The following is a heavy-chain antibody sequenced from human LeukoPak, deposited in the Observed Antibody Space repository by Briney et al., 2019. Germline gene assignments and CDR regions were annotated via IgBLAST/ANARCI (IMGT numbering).Heavy chain of an antibody. CDR1: GGSISSGDYY. V-gene: IGHV4-30-4*01. D-gene: IGHD3-10*01. CDR2: IYYSGST. CDR3: ARDRATMVRGVIINYYYYGMDV. J-gene: IGHJ6*02. Sequence: SRTLSLTCTVSGGSISSGDYYWSWIRQPPGKGLEWIGYIYYSGSTYYNPSLKSRVTISVDTSKNQFSLKLSSVTAADTAVYYCARDRATMVRGVIINYYYYGMDVWGQGTTVTVSS.